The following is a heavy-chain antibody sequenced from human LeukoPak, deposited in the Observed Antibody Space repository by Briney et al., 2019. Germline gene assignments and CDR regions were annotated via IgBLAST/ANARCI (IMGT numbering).Heavy chain of an antibody. CDR1: GFTFSSYA. CDR2: VSGSGGST. V-gene: IGHV3-23*01. CDR3: AKAGGGYCSSTSCERHPFDY. Sequence: GGSLRLSCAASGFTFSSYAMSWVRQAPGKGLEWVSDVSGSGGSTYYADSVKGRFTISRDNSKNTLYLQMNSLRAEDTAVYYCAKAGGGYCSSTSCERHPFDYWGQGTLVTVSS. J-gene: IGHJ4*02. D-gene: IGHD2-2*01.